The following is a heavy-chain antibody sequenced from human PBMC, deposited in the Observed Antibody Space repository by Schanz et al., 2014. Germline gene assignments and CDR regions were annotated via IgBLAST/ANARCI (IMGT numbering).Heavy chain of an antibody. D-gene: IGHD2-2*02. CDR2: INPSGGST. J-gene: IGHJ6*03. CDR3: AGTYCSSTSCYTGYYYMDV. CDR1: GYTFTSDS. V-gene: IGHV1-46*01. Sequence: QVQLVQSGTEVKKPGASVKVSCKASGYTFTSDSMHWVRQAPGQGLEWMGMINPSGGSTTYAQQFQGRVTITADKSTSTAYMELTSLRSEDTAVYYCAGTYCSSTSCYTGYYYMDVWGKGPTXTVSS.